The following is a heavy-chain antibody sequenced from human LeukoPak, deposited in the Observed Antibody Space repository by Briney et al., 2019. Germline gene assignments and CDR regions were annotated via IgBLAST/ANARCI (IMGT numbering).Heavy chain of an antibody. CDR3: AKVRGYYDSSGYLDY. Sequence: PGGSLRLSCAASGFIFSSYSMNWVRQAPGKGLEWVSSISSSSSYIYYADSVKGRFTISRDNSKNTLYLQMNSLRAEDTAVYYCAKVRGYYDSSGYLDYWGQGTLVTVSS. J-gene: IGHJ4*02. CDR1: GFIFSSYS. D-gene: IGHD3-22*01. V-gene: IGHV3-21*04. CDR2: ISSSSSYI.